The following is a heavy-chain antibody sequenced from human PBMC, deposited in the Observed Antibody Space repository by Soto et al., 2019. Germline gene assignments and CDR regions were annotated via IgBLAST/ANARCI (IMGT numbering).Heavy chain of an antibody. CDR3: AKDLGEYGAGSYLPYCYDS. D-gene: IGHD3-10*01. J-gene: IGHJ4*02. CDR2: IGGSGGRT. CDR1: RFTFSSYA. Sequence: QTGGSLSLSCAASRFTFSSYAMSWARQAPGKGLERVSDIGGSGGRTYYEDSVSGGFTISRDNANNTLYLLMNSLSAEETAVYYSAKDLGEYGAGSYLPYCYDSWGQGTLVTVSS. V-gene: IGHV3-23*01.